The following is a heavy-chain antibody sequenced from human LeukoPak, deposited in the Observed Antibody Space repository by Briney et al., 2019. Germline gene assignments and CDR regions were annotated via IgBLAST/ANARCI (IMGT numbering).Heavy chain of an antibody. CDR1: GFTFSSYA. D-gene: IGHD2-2*01. V-gene: IGHV3-23*01. Sequence: GGSLRLSCAASGFTFSSYAMSWVRQAPGKGLEWVSHTTTSGGDTYYADSVRGRFTISRDNSKNTLYLQMNSLRAEDTAVYYCANGRYHNFWGQGTLVTVS. J-gene: IGHJ4*02. CDR3: ANGRYHNF. CDR2: TTTSGGDT.